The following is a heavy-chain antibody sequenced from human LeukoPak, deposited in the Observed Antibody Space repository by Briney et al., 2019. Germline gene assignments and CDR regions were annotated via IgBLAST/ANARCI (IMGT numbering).Heavy chain of an antibody. J-gene: IGHJ4*02. V-gene: IGHV1-69*08. Sequence: GASVTVSCKASGCTFNSYSIRWVRPAPGQGLEWMGWIIPILGTPNHAQKFKGRVTITADKSTSTAYMELSSLRSEDTAVYYCARKAMYRGVLRDYFDYWGQGTLVTVSS. CDR2: IIPILGTP. CDR1: GCTFNSYS. CDR3: ARKAMYRGVLRDYFDY. D-gene: IGHD3-10*01.